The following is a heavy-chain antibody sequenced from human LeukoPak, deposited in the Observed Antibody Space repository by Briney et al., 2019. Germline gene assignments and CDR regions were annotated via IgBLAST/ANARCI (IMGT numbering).Heavy chain of an antibody. Sequence: PGGSLRISCAASGFTFSSFAMRWVRQAPGKGLEWVSGVSGSGDNTYYADSVKGRFTISRDNSKNTLYVQVNSLGTEDTAAYYCAKGSYYDSSGSFYFDYWGQGTLVTVSS. J-gene: IGHJ4*02. CDR1: GFTFSSFA. CDR2: VSGSGDNT. V-gene: IGHV3-23*01. CDR3: AKGSYYDSSGSFYFDY. D-gene: IGHD3-22*01.